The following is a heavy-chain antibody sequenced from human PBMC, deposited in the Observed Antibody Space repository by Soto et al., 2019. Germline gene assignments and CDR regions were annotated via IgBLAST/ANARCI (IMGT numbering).Heavy chain of an antibody. J-gene: IGHJ6*02. CDR3: ASALITGDILTGYYTDDYYYGMDV. D-gene: IGHD3-9*01. V-gene: IGHV4-34*01. Sequence: SETLSLTCAVYGGSFSGYYWSLIRQPPGKGLEWIGEINHSGSTNYNPSLKSRVTISVDTSKNQFSLKLSSVTAADTAVYYCASALITGDILTGYYTDDYYYGMDVWGQGTTVTVSS. CDR1: GGSFSGYY. CDR2: INHSGST.